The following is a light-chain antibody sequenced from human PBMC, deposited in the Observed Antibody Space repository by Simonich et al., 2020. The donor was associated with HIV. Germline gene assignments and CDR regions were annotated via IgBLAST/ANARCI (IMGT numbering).Light chain of an antibody. CDR1: QDIRSA. V-gene: IGKV1-13*02. CDR2: DAS. Sequence: AIQLTQSPSSLSASVGDRVTITCRTSQDIRSALAWYQQKPGKTPRVLIYDASRLESVVPSRFSGSGSGTDFTLTISGLQPEDFAVYYCQQYNGYPLTFGGGTKVEIK. CDR3: QQYNGYPLT. J-gene: IGKJ4*01.